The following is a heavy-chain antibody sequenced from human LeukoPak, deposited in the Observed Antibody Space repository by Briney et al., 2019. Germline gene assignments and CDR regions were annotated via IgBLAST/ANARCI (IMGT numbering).Heavy chain of an antibody. J-gene: IGHJ4*02. CDR2: ISYDGSNK. CDR1: GFTFSSYG. CDR3: AKGWQWLSSF. D-gene: IGHD6-19*01. V-gene: IGHV3-30*18. Sequence: PGGSLRLSCAASGFTFSSYGMHWVRQAPGKGVEWVAVISYDGSNKYYADSVKGRFTISRDNSKNTLYLQMNSLRAEDTAVYYCAKGWQWLSSFWGQGTLVTVSS.